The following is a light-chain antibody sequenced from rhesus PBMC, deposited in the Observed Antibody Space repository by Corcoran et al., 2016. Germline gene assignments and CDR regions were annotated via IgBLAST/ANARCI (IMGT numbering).Light chain of an antibody. CDR3: QQYNNWYS. CDR1: QSVSRH. J-gene: IGKJ2*01. V-gene: IGKV3S9*01. CDR2: GAS. Sequence: EIVMTQSPATLSLSPGERATLSCRAGQSVSRHVAWYQQKPGQAPRFLSYGASTRATGIPDRFSGSGSGTDFTLIISSLEPEDVGVYYSQQYNNWYSFGQGTKVEIK.